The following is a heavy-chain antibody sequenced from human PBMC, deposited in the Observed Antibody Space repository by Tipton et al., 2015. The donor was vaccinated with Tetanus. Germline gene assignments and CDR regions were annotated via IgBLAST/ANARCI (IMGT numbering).Heavy chain of an antibody. Sequence: SGFTFSNYGMHWVRQAPGKGLEWVAVIWYDGSNKYYADSVKGRFTISRDNSKNTLYLQMNSLRVEDTTIYYCARAPRYCGGDCYHFDYWGQGTLVTVSS. CDR2: IWYDGSNK. J-gene: IGHJ4*02. CDR3: ARAPRYCGGDCYHFDY. CDR1: GFTFSNYG. V-gene: IGHV3-33*01. D-gene: IGHD2-21*02.